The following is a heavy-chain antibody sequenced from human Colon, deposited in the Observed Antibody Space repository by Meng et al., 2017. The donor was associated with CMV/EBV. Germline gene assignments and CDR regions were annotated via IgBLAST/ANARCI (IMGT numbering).Heavy chain of an antibody. J-gene: IGHJ5*02. D-gene: IGHD6-13*01. Sequence: QVHVVRSGAEVRRLGSSVKVSCKASGGTFDTSTFNWVRQAPGQGLEWMGGIIPMFGSPSYSQKFRGRVTITADELEVNSLRSEDTAVYYCARGKQAGFDLWGQGTLVTVSS. V-gene: IGHV1-69*12. CDR1: GGTFDTST. CDR3: ARGKQAGFDL. CDR2: IIPMFGSP.